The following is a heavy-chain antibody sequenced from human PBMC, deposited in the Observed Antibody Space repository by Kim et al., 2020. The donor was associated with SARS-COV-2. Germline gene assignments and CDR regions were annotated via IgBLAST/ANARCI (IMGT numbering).Heavy chain of an antibody. CDR1: GYSFTSYW. CDR2: IYPGDSDT. CDR3: ARQELRWFGELLLGGHNGMDV. V-gene: IGHV5-51*01. J-gene: IGHJ6*02. Sequence: GESLKISCKGSGYSFTSYWIGWVRQMPGKGLEWMGIIYPGDSDTRYSPSFQGQVTISADKSISTAYLQWSSLKASDTAMYYCARQELRWFGELLLGGHNGMDVWGQGTTVTVSS. D-gene: IGHD3-10*01.